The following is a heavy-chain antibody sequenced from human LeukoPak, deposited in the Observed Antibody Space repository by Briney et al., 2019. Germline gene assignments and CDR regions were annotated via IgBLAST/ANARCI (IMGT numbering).Heavy chain of an antibody. V-gene: IGHV3-21*01. J-gene: IGHJ6*02. CDR3: ARDRSTSRYYHGMDV. CDR1: DSTFSSFS. D-gene: IGHD2-2*01. CDR2: ISSRRAHI. Sequence: AGGSLRLSCAASDSTFSSFSMRWVRQAPGKGLFRVAAISSRRAHIYYADSVKGRFTISRDNAKKSLYLEMNNLRADDTAVYYCARDRSTSRYYHGMDVWGPGTTVIVSS.